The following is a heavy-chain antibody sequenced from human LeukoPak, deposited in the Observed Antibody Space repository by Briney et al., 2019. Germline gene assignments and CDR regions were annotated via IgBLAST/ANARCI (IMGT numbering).Heavy chain of an antibody. CDR2: IYYSGST. V-gene: IGHV4-39*01. D-gene: IGHD5-12*01. CDR1: GGSNISSSYY. Sequence: SETLSLTCTVSGGSNISSSYYWGWIRQPPGKGLEWIGSIYYSGSTYYNPSLKSRVTISVDTSKNQFSLKLSSVTAADAAVYYCARGGYSGYVLGICFDYWGQGTLVTVSS. J-gene: IGHJ4*02. CDR3: ARGGYSGYVLGICFDY.